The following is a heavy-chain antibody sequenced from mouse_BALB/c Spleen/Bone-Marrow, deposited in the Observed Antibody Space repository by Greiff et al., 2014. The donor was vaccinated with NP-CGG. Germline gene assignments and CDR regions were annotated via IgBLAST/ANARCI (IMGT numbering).Heavy chain of an antibody. CDR2: IYPGSGST. D-gene: IGHD2-2*01. CDR3: TRGGVYYAYDGAWFAY. J-gene: IGHJ3*01. V-gene: IGHV1S22*01. CDR1: GYTFTSYW. Sequence: LQQSGPELVRPGASVKLSCKASGYTFTSYWMHWVKQRPGQGLEWIGNIYPGSGSTNYDEKFKSKATLTVDTSSSTAYMQLSSLTSEDSAVYYCTRGGVYYAYDGAWFAYWGQGTLVTVSA.